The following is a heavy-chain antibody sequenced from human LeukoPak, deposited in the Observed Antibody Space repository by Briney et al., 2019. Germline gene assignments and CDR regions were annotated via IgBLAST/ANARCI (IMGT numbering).Heavy chain of an antibody. D-gene: IGHD2-2*01. Sequence: SGTLSLTCAVYGGSFSGYYWSWIRQPPGKGLEWIGEINHSGSTNYNPSLKSRVTISVDTSKNQFSLKLSSVTAADTAVYYCARGRLVVPAAMSEVYYYYYGMDVWGKGTTVTVSS. CDR2: INHSGST. CDR3: ARGRLVVPAAMSEVYYYYYGMDV. CDR1: GGSFSGYY. V-gene: IGHV4-34*01. J-gene: IGHJ6*04.